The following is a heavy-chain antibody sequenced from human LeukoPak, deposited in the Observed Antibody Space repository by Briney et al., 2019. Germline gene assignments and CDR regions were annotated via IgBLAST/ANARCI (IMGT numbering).Heavy chain of an antibody. Sequence: SETLSLTCTVSGGSISSSSYYWGWIRQPPGKGLEWIGSIYYSGSTYYNPSLKSRVTISVDTSKNQFSLKLSSVTAADTAVYYCARDRERGSTYYYGSGSPRWFDPWGQGTLVTVSS. V-gene: IGHV4-39*07. D-gene: IGHD3-10*01. CDR1: GGSISSSSYY. CDR3: ARDRERGSTYYYGSGSPRWFDP. J-gene: IGHJ5*02. CDR2: IYYSGST.